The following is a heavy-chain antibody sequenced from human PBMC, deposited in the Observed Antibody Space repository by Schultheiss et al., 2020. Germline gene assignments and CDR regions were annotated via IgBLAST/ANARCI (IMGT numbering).Heavy chain of an antibody. CDR3: ATYRITMVRGATDYFGY. Sequence: GGSLILSCAASGFTFSSYSMNWVRQAPGKGLEWVSYISSSSSTIYYADSVKGRFTISRDNAKNSLYLQMNSLRDEDTAVYYCATYRITMVRGATDYFGYWGQGTLVTVYS. J-gene: IGHJ4*02. V-gene: IGHV3-48*02. D-gene: IGHD3-10*01. CDR1: GFTFSSYS. CDR2: ISSSSSTI.